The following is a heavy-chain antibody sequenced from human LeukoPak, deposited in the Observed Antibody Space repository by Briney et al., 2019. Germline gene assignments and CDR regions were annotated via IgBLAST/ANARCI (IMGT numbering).Heavy chain of an antibody. D-gene: IGHD3-22*01. CDR3: ARGGGYGYYYLNDH. CDR2: INPKSGGT. Sequence: GASVKVSCKASGYTFTAYYLHWVRQAPGQGLEWMGWINPKSGGTRYAQIFQDRVSMTRDTSISTAYMELGGLRPDDTAVYFCARGGGYGYYYLNDHWGQGTLVTVSS. J-gene: IGHJ1*01. CDR1: GYTFTAYY. V-gene: IGHV1-2*02.